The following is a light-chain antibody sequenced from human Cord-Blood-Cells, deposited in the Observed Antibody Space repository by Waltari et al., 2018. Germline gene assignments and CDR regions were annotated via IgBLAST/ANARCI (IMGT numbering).Light chain of an antibody. J-gene: IGLJ2*01. CDR3: QAWDSSTVV. CDR1: KLGDKY. Sequence: SYELTQPPSVSVSPGQTASITCSGDKLGDKYACWYQQKPGQSPVLVIYQDSKPASGIPERFSGSNSGNTATLTISGTQAMDEADYYCQAWDSSTVVFGGGTKLTVL. CDR2: QDS. V-gene: IGLV3-1*01.